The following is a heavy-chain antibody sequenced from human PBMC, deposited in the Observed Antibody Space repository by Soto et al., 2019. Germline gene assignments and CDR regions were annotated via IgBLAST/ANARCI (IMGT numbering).Heavy chain of an antibody. CDR2: FIPILDMA. CDR3: AITYCRDNSCPGDFDF. D-gene: IGHD2-21*01. CDR1: GGNFNTYT. V-gene: IGHV1-69*02. J-gene: IGHJ4*02. Sequence: QVQVVQSGAEVKKPESSVKFSCKPSGGNFNTYTVNWVRLAPGHGLEWMGRFIPILDMANYAQKFQVRVTITADSATSTAYMELNSLTSDDTAVYYCAITYCRDNSCPGDFDFWGQGTRVTVSS.